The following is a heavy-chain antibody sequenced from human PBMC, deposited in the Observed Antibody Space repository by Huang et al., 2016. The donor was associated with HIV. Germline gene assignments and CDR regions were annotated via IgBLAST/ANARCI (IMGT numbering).Heavy chain of an antibody. Sequence: QAQLMQSGPEVKKPGASVKVSCKTSGYSFTEYGITWVGQAPGQGPEWCGWSSDFNWDTKIAQRLQGRCTLTTDTSTSMAYMELRSLRFDDTAVYFCARDPKYHRIGYYRQRRGIDVWGQGTMVSVSS. J-gene: IGHJ3*01. CDR1: GYSFTEYG. CDR2: SSDFNWDT. CDR3: ARDPKYHRIGYYRQRRGIDV. D-gene: IGHD3-22*01. V-gene: IGHV1-18*01.